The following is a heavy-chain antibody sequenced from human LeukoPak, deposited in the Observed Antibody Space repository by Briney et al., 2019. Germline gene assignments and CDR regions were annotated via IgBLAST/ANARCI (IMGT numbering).Heavy chain of an antibody. D-gene: IGHD3-10*01. CDR2: IQSDGSQE. V-gene: IGHV3-33*01. CDR1: GFVFSHFG. CDR3: ARDSCLIKTCLDY. J-gene: IGHJ4*02. Sequence: GGSLRLSCATSGFVFSHFGMHWVRQAPGKGLEWVAAIQSDGSQEYFADSVKGRSTISRDKSKSTMYLQIDTLRAEDTAVYYCARDSCLIKTCLDYWGQGTLVTVSS.